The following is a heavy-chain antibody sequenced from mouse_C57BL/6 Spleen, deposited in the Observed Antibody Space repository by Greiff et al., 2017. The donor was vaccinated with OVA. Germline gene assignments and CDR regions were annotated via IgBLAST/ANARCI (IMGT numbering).Heavy chain of an antibody. CDR1: GFTFSSYA. CDR3: TRVRKSYYCDY. V-gene: IGHV5-9-1*02. CDR2: FSSGGDYI. Sequence: EVKLMESGEGLVKPGGSLKLSCAASGFTFSSYAMSWVRQTPEKRLEWVAYFSSGGDYIYYADTVKGRFPISRDNARNTLYLQMRSLKSEDTAMYYCTRVRKSYYCDYWGQGTTLTVSS. J-gene: IGHJ2*01.